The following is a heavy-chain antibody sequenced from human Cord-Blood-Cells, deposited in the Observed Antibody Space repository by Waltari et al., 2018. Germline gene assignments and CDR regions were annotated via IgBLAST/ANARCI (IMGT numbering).Heavy chain of an antibody. CDR1: GGFFRSFH. J-gene: IGHJ4*02. CDR2: IYYSGST. CDR3: ARGGLLDY. Sequence: QVQLQESAPGLVKPSVSLSPTCTVSGGFFRSFHWSWIRQPPGKGLEWIGYIYYSGSTNYNPSLKSRVTRSVDTSKNQFSLKLSSVTAADTAVYYCARGGLLDYWGQGTLVTVSS. D-gene: IGHD2-21*02. V-gene: IGHV4-59*08.